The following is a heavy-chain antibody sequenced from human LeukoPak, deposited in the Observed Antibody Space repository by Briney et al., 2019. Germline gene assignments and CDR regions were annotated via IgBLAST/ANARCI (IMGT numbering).Heavy chain of an antibody. V-gene: IGHV1-8*01. J-gene: IGHJ4*02. CDR1: GYAFTSYD. CDR2: MNPNSGNT. CDR3: ARVTGSIDY. Sequence: GASVKVSCRASGYAFTSYDINWVRQATGQGLEWMGWMNPNSGNTGYAQKFQGRVTMTRDTSISTAYMELSSLRFEDTAVYYCARVTGSIDYWGQGTLVIVSS. D-gene: IGHD1-26*01.